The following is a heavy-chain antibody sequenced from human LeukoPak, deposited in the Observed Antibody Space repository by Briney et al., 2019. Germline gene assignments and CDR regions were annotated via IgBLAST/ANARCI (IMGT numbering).Heavy chain of an antibody. CDR3: VRGTNVSPGIDH. D-gene: IGHD1-14*01. CDR1: GFTLSSYV. J-gene: IGHJ4*02. CDR2: VDRNGGWT. V-gene: IGHV3-64*02. Sequence: GGSLRPSCTASGFTLSSYVMHWVRQAPGKRLEYVSAVDRNGGWTYYVDSVKGRFTISRDNAKNTLYLQMGSLRDEDTAVYYWVRGTNVSPGIDHWGQGALVTVSS.